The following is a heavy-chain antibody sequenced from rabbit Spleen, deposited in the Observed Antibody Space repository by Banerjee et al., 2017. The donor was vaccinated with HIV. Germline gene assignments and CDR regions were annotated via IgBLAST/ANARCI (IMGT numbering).Heavy chain of an antibody. Sequence: QEQLVESGGGLVQPGGSLKLSCKASGFDFSNYGVSWVRQAPGKGLEWIGYIEPIFGNTYYANWVNGRFTISSHNAQNTLYLQLNSLTAADTATYFCAKDMGVAAGYFFNLWGPGTLVTVS. V-gene: IGHV1S47*01. CDR3: AKDMGVAAGYFFNL. CDR2: IEPIFGNT. D-gene: IGHD4-1*01. J-gene: IGHJ4*01. CDR1: GFDFSNYG.